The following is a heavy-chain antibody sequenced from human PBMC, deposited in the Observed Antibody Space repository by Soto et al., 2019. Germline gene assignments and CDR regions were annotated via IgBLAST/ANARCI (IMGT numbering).Heavy chain of an antibody. CDR3: ARYYYDSSGYYGLDV. J-gene: IGHJ6*02. CDR1: GYTFTGYY. CDR2: INPNSGGT. Sequence: GASVKVSCKASGYTFTGYYMHWVRQAPGQGLEWMGWINPNSGGTNYAQKFQGWVTMTRDTSISTAYMELSRLRSDDTAVYYCARYYYDSSGYYGLDVWGQGTTVTVSS. V-gene: IGHV1-2*04. D-gene: IGHD3-22*01.